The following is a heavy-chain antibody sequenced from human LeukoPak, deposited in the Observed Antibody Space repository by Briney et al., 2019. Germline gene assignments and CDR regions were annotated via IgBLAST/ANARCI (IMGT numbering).Heavy chain of an antibody. D-gene: IGHD6-6*01. V-gene: IGHV1-2*02. Sequence: ASVKVSCKASGYTFTSYYMHWVRQAPGQGLEWMGWINPNSGGTNYAQKFQGRVTMTRDTSISTAYMELSRLRSDDTAVYYCARGASSSSSSRGDYWGQGTLVTVSS. CDR2: INPNSGGT. CDR1: GYTFTSYY. J-gene: IGHJ4*02. CDR3: ARGASSSSSSRGDY.